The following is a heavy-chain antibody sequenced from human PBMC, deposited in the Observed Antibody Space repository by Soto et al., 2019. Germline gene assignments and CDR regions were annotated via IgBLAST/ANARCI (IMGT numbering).Heavy chain of an antibody. Sequence: GGSLRLSCAASGFTFSSYWMSWVRQAPGKGLEWVANIKQDGSEKYYVDSVKGRFTISRDNAKNSLYLQMNSLRAEDTAVYYCARGPVWGSYRYTVFVFDYWGQGTLVTVSS. D-gene: IGHD3-16*02. CDR3: ARGPVWGSYRYTVFVFDY. J-gene: IGHJ4*02. V-gene: IGHV3-7*03. CDR1: GFTFSSYW. CDR2: IKQDGSEK.